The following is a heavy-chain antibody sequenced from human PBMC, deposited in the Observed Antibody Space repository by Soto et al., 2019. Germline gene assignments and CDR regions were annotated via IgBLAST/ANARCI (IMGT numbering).Heavy chain of an antibody. V-gene: IGHV5-10-1*01. CDR1: GYSFTSYW. J-gene: IGHJ6*02. CDR2: IDPSDSYT. CDR3: ARYVSGDSGYEYYYYYGMDV. D-gene: IGHD5-12*01. Sequence: LGESLKISCKGSGYSFTSYWISWVRQMPGKGLEWMGRIDPSDSYTNSSPSFQGHVTISADKSISTAYLQWSSLKASDTAMYYGARYVSGDSGYEYYYYYGMDVWGQGTTVTV.